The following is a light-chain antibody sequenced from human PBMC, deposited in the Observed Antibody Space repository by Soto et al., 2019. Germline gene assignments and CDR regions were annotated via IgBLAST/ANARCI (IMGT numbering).Light chain of an antibody. V-gene: IGKV1-5*03. CDR1: QTIISW. J-gene: IGKJ1*01. CDR2: KAS. CDR3: QQYYSYPRP. Sequence: DIQMTQSPSTLSGSVGDRVTITCRASQTIISWLSWYQQKPGKAHKLLIYKASTLKSGVPSRFSGSGSGTDFTLTLSCLQSEDFATYYCQQYYSYPRPFGQGTKVHIK.